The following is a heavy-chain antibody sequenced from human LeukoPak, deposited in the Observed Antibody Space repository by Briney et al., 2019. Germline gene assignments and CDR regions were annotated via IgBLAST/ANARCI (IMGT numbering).Heavy chain of an antibody. CDR2: IYYSGST. CDR1: GGSISSYY. CDR3: ARGATGVFDY. V-gene: IGHV4-59*01. Sequence: SETLSLTCTVSGGSISSYYWSWIRQPPGKGLEWIGYIYYSGSTNYNPSLKSRVTISVDTSKNQFSLKLSSVTAADTAVYYCARGATGVFDYWGQGTLVTVSS. D-gene: IGHD1-14*01. J-gene: IGHJ4*02.